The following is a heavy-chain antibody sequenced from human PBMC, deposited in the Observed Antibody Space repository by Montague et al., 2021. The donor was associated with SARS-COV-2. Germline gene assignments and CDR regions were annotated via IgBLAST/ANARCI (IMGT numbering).Heavy chain of an antibody. CDR3: ASAFYGDHWAFDV. Sequence: CAISGDSVSSPSASWNWIRQSPSRGPEWLGRTYYRSWWRSQYPGSLGSRITISGDTSKNQFSLQLNSVTPEDTAVYYCASAFYGDHWAFDVWGQGTMVTVSS. CDR1: GDSVSSPSAS. J-gene: IGHJ3*01. D-gene: IGHD3-3*02. CDR2: TYYRSWWRS. V-gene: IGHV6-1*01.